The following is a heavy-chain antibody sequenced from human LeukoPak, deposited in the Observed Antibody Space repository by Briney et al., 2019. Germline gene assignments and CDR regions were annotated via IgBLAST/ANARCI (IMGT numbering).Heavy chain of an antibody. CDR3: ARDRAAADP. J-gene: IGHJ5*02. V-gene: IGHV3-23*01. CDR2: ISGGGDAT. Sequence: GGSLRLSCAASDFTFSTYAMSWVRQAPGKGLEWVSTISGGGDATYYADSVKGRFTISRDNSKSTLYLQMNSLRAEDTAVYYCARDRAAADPWGQGTLVTVSS. CDR1: DFTFSTYA. D-gene: IGHD6-13*01.